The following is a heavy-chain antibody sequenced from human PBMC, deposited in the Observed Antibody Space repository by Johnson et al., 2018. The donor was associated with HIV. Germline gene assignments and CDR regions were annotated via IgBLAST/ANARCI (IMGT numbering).Heavy chain of an antibody. CDR2: ISSSGDTT. V-gene: IGHV3-11*04. D-gene: IGHD2-15*01. CDR1: GFIFSDYC. J-gene: IGHJ3*02. Sequence: QVQLVESGGDLVKPGGSLRLSCAASGFIFSDYCMSWIRQAPGKGLEWVSYISSSGDTTYYADSVKGRFTISRDIAENSLYLQMNSLRAEDTAVYYCARDGVVVVPGGWGAFNIWGQGTMVTVSS. CDR3: ARDGVVVVPGGWGAFNI.